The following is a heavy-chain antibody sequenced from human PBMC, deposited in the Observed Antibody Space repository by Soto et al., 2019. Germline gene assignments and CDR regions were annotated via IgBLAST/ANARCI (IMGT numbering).Heavy chain of an antibody. Sequence: SETLSLTCTVSGGSISSYYWSWIRQPAGKGLEWIGRIYTSGSTNYNPSLKSRVTMSVDTSKNQFSLKLSSVTAADTAVYYCAGEPRGRLLWFGETYYGMDVWGQGTTVTVAS. D-gene: IGHD3-10*01. CDR3: AGEPRGRLLWFGETYYGMDV. J-gene: IGHJ6*02. V-gene: IGHV4-4*07. CDR1: GGSISSYY. CDR2: IYTSGST.